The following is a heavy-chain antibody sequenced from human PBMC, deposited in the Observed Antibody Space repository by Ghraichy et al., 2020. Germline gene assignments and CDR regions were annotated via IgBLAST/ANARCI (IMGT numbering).Heavy chain of an antibody. CDR3: ARKLPADDAFDI. Sequence: GGSLRLSCAASGFTFSSYSMNWVRQAPGKGLEWVSSISSSSSYIYYADSVKGRFTISRDNAKNSLYLQMNSLRAEDTAVYYCARKLPADDAFDIWGQGTMVTVSS. J-gene: IGHJ3*02. D-gene: IGHD2-2*01. CDR2: ISSSSSYI. V-gene: IGHV3-21*01. CDR1: GFTFSSYS.